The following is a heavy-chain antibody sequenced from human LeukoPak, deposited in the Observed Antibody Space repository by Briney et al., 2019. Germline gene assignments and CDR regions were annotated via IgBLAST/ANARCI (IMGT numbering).Heavy chain of an antibody. V-gene: IGHV3-23*01. Sequence: GGSLRLSCAASGFSFSSYGMSWVRQAPGKGLEWVSAIIGSGGSTYYADSVKGRFTISRDNSKNTLYLQMNSLRAEDTAVYYCAKARHYRAGGAFDIWGQGTMVTVSS. CDR3: AKARHYRAGGAFDI. D-gene: IGHD4-11*01. J-gene: IGHJ3*02. CDR1: GFSFSSYG. CDR2: IIGSGGST.